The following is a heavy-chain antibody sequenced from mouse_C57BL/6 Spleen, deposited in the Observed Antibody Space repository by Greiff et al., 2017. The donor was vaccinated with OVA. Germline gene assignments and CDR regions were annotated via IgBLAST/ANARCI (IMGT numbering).Heavy chain of an antibody. D-gene: IGHD2-5*01. J-gene: IGHJ4*01. CDR1: GYTFTSYW. V-gene: IGHV1-7*01. Sequence: QVQLQQSGAELAKPGASVKLSCKASGYTFTSYWMHWVKQRPGQGLEWIGYINPSSGYTKYNQKFKDKATLTADKSSSTAYMQLSSLTYEDSAVYDCESGYSNYDAMDYWGQGTSVTVSS. CDR2: INPSSGYT. CDR3: ESGYSNYDAMDY.